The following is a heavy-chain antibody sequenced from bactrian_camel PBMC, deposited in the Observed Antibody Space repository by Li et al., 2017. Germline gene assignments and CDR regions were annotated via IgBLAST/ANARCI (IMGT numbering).Heavy chain of an antibody. CDR2: VASNGGST. Sequence: HVQLVESGGGLVQPGGSLTLSCTASGFTFSGYWMYWVRQTPAKGLEWVSGVASNGGSTEYADSIVGRFTISKDNAKKTLYLQMNSLEPEDTAMYYCAADRVGVAFGGNCQGPDYNHRGQGTQVTVS. J-gene: IGHJ4*01. CDR3: AADRVGVAFGGNCQGPDYNH. V-gene: IGHV3S1*01. D-gene: IGHD2*01. CDR1: GFTFSGYW.